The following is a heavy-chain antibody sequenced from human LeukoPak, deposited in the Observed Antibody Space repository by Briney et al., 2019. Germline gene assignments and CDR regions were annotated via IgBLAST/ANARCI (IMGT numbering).Heavy chain of an antibody. CDR3: AREEARDGSTGYYFDY. D-gene: IGHD5-24*01. J-gene: IGHJ4*02. CDR1: RYTFSNYH. CDR2: INPRYGST. V-gene: IGHV1-46*01. Sequence: ASVKVSCKASRYTFSNYHIHWVRQAPGQGIEWMGIINPRYGSTTYAQNFQGRVTMTRDMSTSTVYMELSSLRSEDTAVYYCAREEARDGSTGYYFDYWGQGTLLTVSS.